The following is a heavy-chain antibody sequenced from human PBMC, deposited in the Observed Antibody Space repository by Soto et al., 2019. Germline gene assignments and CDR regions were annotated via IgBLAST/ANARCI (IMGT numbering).Heavy chain of an antibody. J-gene: IGHJ4*02. CDR1: GFTFSSYA. CDR2: ISSTSSYT. CDR3: ARDLALAGNY. D-gene: IGHD6-19*01. Sequence: LRLSWAASGFTFSSYAMNWVRQTQEKGLEWVSSISSTSSYTHYSDSVKSRFTISRDNANNSLFLQMNSLRTEDTARYYCARDLALAGNYWGQGVLVTVS. V-gene: IGHV3-21*01.